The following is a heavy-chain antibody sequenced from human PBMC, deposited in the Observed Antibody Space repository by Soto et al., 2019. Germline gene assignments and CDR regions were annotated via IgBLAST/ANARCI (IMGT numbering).Heavy chain of an antibody. D-gene: IGHD6-13*01. V-gene: IGHV1-46*01. CDR1: GYTFTSYY. Sequence: ASVKVSCKASGYTFTSYYMHWVRQAPGQGLEWMGIINPSGGSTSYAQKFQGRVTMTRDTSTSTVYMELSSQRSEDTAVYYCARENKAAAGPTNYYYGMHVWGQGTTVTVSS. J-gene: IGHJ6*02. CDR3: ARENKAAAGPTNYYYGMHV. CDR2: INPSGGST.